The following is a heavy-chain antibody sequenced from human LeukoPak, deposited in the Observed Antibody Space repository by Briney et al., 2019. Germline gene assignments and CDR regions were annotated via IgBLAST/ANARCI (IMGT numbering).Heavy chain of an antibody. CDR1: GYTLTELS. Sequence: ASVKVSCKVSGYTLTELSMHWVRQATGQGLEWMGWMNPNSGNTGYAQKFQGRVTMTRNTSISTAYMELSSLRSEDTAVYYCARGRDFGSGWYEDWGQGTLVTVSS. V-gene: IGHV1-8*01. CDR2: MNPNSGNT. D-gene: IGHD6-19*01. J-gene: IGHJ4*02. CDR3: ARGRDFGSGWYED.